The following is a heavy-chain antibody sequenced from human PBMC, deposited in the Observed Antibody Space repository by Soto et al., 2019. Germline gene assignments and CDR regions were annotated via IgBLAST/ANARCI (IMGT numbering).Heavy chain of an antibody. J-gene: IGHJ6*02. D-gene: IGHD4-17*01. CDR1: GYTFTSYY. V-gene: IGHV1-46*01. Sequence: QVQLVQSGAEVKKPGASVKVSCKASGYTFTSYYMHWVRQAPGQGLEWMGIINPSGGSTSYAQKFQGRVTMTRDTSTSTVYMELSSLRSDDTAVYYCARDHTVTTLTSYYYYYGMDVWGQGTTVTVSS. CDR3: ARDHTVTTLTSYYYYYGMDV. CDR2: INPSGGST.